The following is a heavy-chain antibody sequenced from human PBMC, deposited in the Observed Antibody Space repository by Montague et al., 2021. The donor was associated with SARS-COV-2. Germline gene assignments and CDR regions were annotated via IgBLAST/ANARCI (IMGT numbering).Heavy chain of an antibody. CDR3: ARGGSWLYYFDY. CDR2: TYYRSKWYN. V-gene: IGHV6-1*01. CDR1: GDSVASNSAA. D-gene: IGHD6-13*01. J-gene: IGHJ4*02. Sequence: CAISGDSVASNSAAWNWIRQSPSRGLVGLGRTYYRSKWYNDYAVSVKSRITINPDTSKDQFSLQLNSVTPEDTAVYYCARGGSWLYYFDYWGQGTLVTVSS.